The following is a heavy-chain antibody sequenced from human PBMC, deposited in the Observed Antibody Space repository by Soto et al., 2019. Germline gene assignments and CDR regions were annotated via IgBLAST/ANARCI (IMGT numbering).Heavy chain of an antibody. J-gene: IGHJ3*02. CDR3: AGSSGWYPNDPFDI. CDR1: GGTFSSYA. CDR2: IIPIFGTA. Sequence: QVQLVQSGAEVKKPGSSVKVSCKASGGTFSSYAISWVRQAPGQGLEWMGGIIPIFGTANYAQKFQGRVTMTADKSTSTAYMELSSLRSEDTAVYYCAGSSGWYPNDPFDIWGQGTMVTVSS. D-gene: IGHD6-19*01. V-gene: IGHV1-69*06.